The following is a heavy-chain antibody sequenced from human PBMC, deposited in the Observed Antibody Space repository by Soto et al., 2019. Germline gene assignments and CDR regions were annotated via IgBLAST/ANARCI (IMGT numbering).Heavy chain of an antibody. V-gene: IGHV1-8*01. CDR1: GYTFTSYD. J-gene: IGHJ5*02. D-gene: IGHD1-26*01. Sequence: QVQLVQSGAEVKKPGASVKVSCKASGYTFTSYDINWVRQATGQGLEWMGWMNPNSGNTGYAQKFQGRVTMTRNTSMSTAYMELSSLRSEDTAVYYCARGLGEKWELHNWFDPWGQGTLVTVSS. CDR3: ARGLGEKWELHNWFDP. CDR2: MNPNSGNT.